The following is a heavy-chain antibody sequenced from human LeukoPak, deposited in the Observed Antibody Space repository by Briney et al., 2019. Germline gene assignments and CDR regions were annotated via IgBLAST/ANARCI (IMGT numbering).Heavy chain of an antibody. CDR2: INADGTNT. J-gene: IGHJ4*02. Sequence: GGSLRLSCAVSGFTFSSYWMHWVRQTPGKGLLRVSRINADGTNTDYADSVKGRFTISRDNAKNTLYLQMNSLRVEDTAAYYCARGIYSSGWSLEYWGPGTLVTVSS. CDR1: GFTFSSYW. V-gene: IGHV3-74*01. D-gene: IGHD6-19*01. CDR3: ARGIYSSGWSLEY.